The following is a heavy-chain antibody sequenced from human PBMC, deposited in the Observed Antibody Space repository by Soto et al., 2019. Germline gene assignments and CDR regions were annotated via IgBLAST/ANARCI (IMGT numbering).Heavy chain of an antibody. Sequence: QVQLVQSGAEVKKPGASVKVSCKASGYTFTSYGISWVRQAPGQGLEWMGWISGYKGNTKYAQKLQGRDSMTTDTSTSTAYMALRSVRSDDTAVYYCARELGGQIVDYWGQGTLVTVSS. J-gene: IGHJ4*02. CDR1: GYTFTSYG. V-gene: IGHV1-18*01. CDR3: ARELGGQIVDY. CDR2: ISGYKGNT. D-gene: IGHD1-26*01.